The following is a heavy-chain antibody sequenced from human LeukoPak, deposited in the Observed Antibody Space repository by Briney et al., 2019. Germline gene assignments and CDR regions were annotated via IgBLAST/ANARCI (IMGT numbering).Heavy chain of an antibody. V-gene: IGHV3-53*01. Sequence: GGSLRLSCAASGFTVSSNYMSWVRQAPGKGLEWVSVIYSGGSTYYADSVKGRVTISRDNAKNSYYLEMNSLVAEDTAVYYCARDPIAVVGGGSFDYWGQGILVTVSS. J-gene: IGHJ4*02. CDR3: ARDPIAVVGGGSFDY. D-gene: IGHD6-19*01. CDR1: GFTVSSNY. CDR2: IYSGGST.